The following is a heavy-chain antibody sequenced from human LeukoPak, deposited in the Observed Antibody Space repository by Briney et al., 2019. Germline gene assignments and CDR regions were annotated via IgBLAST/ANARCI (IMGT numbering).Heavy chain of an antibody. CDR3: ASSRGYSYGGFDY. D-gene: IGHD5-18*01. V-gene: IGHV4-59*12. Sequence: SETLSLTCTVSGGSISSDYWSWIRQTPGKRLEWIGYIYDSGSTNYNPSLKSRVTISVDTSKNQFSLKLSSVTAADTAVYYCASSRGYSYGGFDYWGQGTLITVSS. CDR1: GGSISSDY. J-gene: IGHJ4*02. CDR2: IYDSGST.